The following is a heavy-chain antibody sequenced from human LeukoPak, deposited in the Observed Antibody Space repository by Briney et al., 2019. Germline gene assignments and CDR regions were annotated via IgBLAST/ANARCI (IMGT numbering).Heavy chain of an antibody. Sequence: PGGSLRLSCAASGFTFSSYWMSWVRQAPGKGLEWVANIKQDGSEKYYVDSVKGRFTISRDNAKNSLYLQMNSLRAEDTAVYYCARVGDYGGNFGALYYYYGMDVWGQGTTVTVSS. CDR3: ARVGDYGGNFGALYYYYGMDV. CDR1: GFTFSSYW. J-gene: IGHJ6*02. CDR2: IKQDGSEK. V-gene: IGHV3-7*01. D-gene: IGHD4-23*01.